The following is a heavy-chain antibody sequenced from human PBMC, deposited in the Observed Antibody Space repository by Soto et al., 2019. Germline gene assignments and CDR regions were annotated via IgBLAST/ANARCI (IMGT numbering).Heavy chain of an antibody. CDR1: GYTFTSYD. J-gene: IGHJ4*02. Sequence: ASVKVSCKASGYTFTSYDINWVRQATGQGLEWMGWMNPNSGNTGYAQKYQGRVTMTRNTSISTAYMELSSLRFEDTAVYYCARGGVFFFAAPTNPFDYWGQGTLVTVSS. V-gene: IGHV1-8*01. CDR2: MNPNSGNT. D-gene: IGHD3-10*01. CDR3: ARGGVFFFAAPTNPFDY.